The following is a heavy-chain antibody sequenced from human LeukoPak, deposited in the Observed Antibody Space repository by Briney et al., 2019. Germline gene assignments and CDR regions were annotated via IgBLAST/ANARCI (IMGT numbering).Heavy chain of an antibody. D-gene: IGHD3-10*01. J-gene: IGHJ3*01. CDR1: GYTFAGYH. CDR3: AREGGYGSGSYYRLDTFDV. CDR2: IDPNSGGT. Sequence: GASVKLSCKASGYTFAGYHMHWVRQAPGQGLEWMGRIDPNSGGTNFAQKFQGRVTVTRDTSISTAYMELSGLRSDDTAVYFCAREGGYGSGSYYRLDTFDVWGQGTMVIVSS. V-gene: IGHV1-2*06.